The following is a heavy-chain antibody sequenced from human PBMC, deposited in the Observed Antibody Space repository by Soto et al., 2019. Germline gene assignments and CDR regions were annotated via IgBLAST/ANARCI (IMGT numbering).Heavy chain of an antibody. V-gene: IGHV1-69*13. J-gene: IGHJ6*02. D-gene: IGHD3-22*01. CDR3: ARESGYYDRNYYGMDV. CDR1: GGTFSSYA. Sequence: GASVKVSCKASGGTFSSYAISWVRQAPGQGLEWMGGIIPIFGTANYAQKFQGRVTITADESTSTAYMELSSLRSEDTAVYYCARESGYYDRNYYGMDVWGQGTTVTVSS. CDR2: IIPIFGTA.